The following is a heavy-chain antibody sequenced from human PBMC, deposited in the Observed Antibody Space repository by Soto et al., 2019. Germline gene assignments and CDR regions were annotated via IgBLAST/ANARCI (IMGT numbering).Heavy chain of an antibody. Sequence: PGGSLRLSCAASGFTFSSYDMHWVRQATGKGLEWVSAIGTAGDTYYPGSVKGRFTISRENAKNSLYLQMNSLRAEDTAVYYCARVGTFRGSGSYYTHDAFDIWGQGTMVTVSS. CDR3: ARVGTFRGSGSYYTHDAFDI. CDR1: GFTFSSYD. J-gene: IGHJ3*02. D-gene: IGHD3-10*01. V-gene: IGHV3-13*01. CDR2: IGTAGDT.